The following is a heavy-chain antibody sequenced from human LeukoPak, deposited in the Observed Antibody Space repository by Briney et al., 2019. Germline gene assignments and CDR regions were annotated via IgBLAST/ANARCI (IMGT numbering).Heavy chain of an antibody. CDR1: GLTFSTYA. CDR3: ARDPYGMDV. V-gene: IGHV3-30*04. J-gene: IGHJ6*02. Sequence: GRSLRLSCCAASGLTFSTYAMHWVRQAPGKGLEWVAVISYDGTNQYYADSVKGRFTISRDNSKNTLYLQMNSLRAEDTAVYYCARDPYGMDVWGQGTPVTVSS. D-gene: IGHD3-16*01. CDR2: ISYDGTNQ.